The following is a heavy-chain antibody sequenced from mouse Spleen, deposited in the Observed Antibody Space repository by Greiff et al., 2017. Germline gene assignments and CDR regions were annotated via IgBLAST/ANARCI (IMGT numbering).Heavy chain of an antibody. V-gene: IGHV1-55*01. CDR1: GYTFTSYW. D-gene: IGHD2-3*01. Sequence: QVHVKQPGAELVKPGASVKMSCKASGYTFTSYWITWVKQRPGQGLEWIGDIYPGSGSTNYNEKFKSKATLTVDTSSSTAYMQLSSLTSEDSAVYYCASDGYYAWFAYWGQGTLVTVSA. CDR3: ASDGYYAWFAY. J-gene: IGHJ3*01. CDR2: IYPGSGST.